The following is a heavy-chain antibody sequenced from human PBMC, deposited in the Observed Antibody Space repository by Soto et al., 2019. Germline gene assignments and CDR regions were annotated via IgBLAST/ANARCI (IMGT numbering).Heavy chain of an antibody. CDR3: ARLMGTSFDL. V-gene: IGHV3-72*01. J-gene: IGHJ4*02. CDR2: VRNKVNSYII. CDR1: GFTFTDHY. Sequence: GGSLRLSCAASGFTFTDHYMDCVRQAPGKGLEWVGRVRNKVNSYIISYAASVKGRFIISRDDSKNSLYLQMNSLKTEDTAVYFCARLMGTSFDLWGRGTLVTVSS. D-gene: IGHD2-8*01.